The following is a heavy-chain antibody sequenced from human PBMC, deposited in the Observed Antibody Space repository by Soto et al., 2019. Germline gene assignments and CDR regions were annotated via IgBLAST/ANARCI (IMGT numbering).Heavy chain of an antibody. Sequence: SVKVSCKASGGTFSSYSINWVRQAPGQGLGWMGGIIPIFGTANYAQKFQGRVTITADESTSTAYMELSSLRSEDTAVYYCARADYYDSSGFYYDCWGQGSLVTVSS. CDR3: ARADYYDSSGFYYDC. D-gene: IGHD3-22*01. CDR1: GGTFSSYS. J-gene: IGHJ4*02. CDR2: IIPIFGTA. V-gene: IGHV1-69*13.